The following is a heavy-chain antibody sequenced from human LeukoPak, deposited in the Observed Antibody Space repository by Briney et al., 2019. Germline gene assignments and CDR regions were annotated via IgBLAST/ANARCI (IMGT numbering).Heavy chain of an antibody. J-gene: IGHJ4*02. D-gene: IGHD3-9*01. CDR3: VTYYDTLTRNYVDY. CDR2: ISSTSYYI. Sequence: GGSMRLSCAASGFTFSRYSLNWVRQAPGKGLEWVSSISSTSYYIYYVDSVKGRFTISRDNAKNSLYLQMNSLRADDTTVYYCVTYYDTLTRNYVDYWGQGTLVTVSS. V-gene: IGHV3-21*01. CDR1: GFTFSRYS.